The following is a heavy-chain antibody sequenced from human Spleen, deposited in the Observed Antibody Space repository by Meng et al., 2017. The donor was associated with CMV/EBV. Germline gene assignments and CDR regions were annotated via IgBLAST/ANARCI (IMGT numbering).Heavy chain of an antibody. D-gene: IGHD1-26*01. CDR1: GFTFSSYW. Sequence: GESLKISCAASGFTFSSYWMSWVRQAPGKGLEWVAVISYDGSNKYYADSVKGRFTISRDNSKNTLYLQMSSLRSEDTAVYYCARVGREGGLDVWGQGTTVTVS. CDR3: ARVGREGGLDV. J-gene: IGHJ6*02. V-gene: IGHV3-30*03. CDR2: ISYDGSNK.